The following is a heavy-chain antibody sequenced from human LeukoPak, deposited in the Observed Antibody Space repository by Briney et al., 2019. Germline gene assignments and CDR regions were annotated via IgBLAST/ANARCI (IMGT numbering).Heavy chain of an antibody. J-gene: IGHJ6*02. D-gene: IGHD2-2*01. CDR1: GFTFSSYA. CDR2: VSWNSGSI. Sequence: GGSLRLSCAASGFTFSSYAMHWVRQAPGKGLEWVSGVSWNSGSIGYADSVKGRFTISRDNAKNSLYLQMNSLRAEDTALYYCAKAMGYCSSTSCFPYYYYGMDVWGQGTTVTVSS. CDR3: AKAMGYCSSTSCFPYYYYGMDV. V-gene: IGHV3-9*01.